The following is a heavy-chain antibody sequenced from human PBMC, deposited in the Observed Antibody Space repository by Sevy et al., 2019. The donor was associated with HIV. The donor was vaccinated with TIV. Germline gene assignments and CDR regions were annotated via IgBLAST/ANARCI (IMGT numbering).Heavy chain of an antibody. CDR1: GFTFSDYY. Sequence: GGSLRLSCAASGFTFSDYYMSWIRQAPGKGLEWVSYISSSGSTIYYADSVKGRFTISRDNAKNSLYLQMNSLRAEDTAVYYCARDREECLRFDRWFDPWGQGTLVTVSS. CDR2: ISSSGSTI. D-gene: IGHD5-12*01. CDR3: ARDREECLRFDRWFDP. V-gene: IGHV3-11*01. J-gene: IGHJ5*02.